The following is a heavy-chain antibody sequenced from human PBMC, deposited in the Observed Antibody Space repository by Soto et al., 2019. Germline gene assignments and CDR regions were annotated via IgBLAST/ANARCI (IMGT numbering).Heavy chain of an antibody. V-gene: IGHV1-69*01. CDR1: GGTFGNSA. D-gene: IGHD3-16*01. J-gene: IGHJ4*02. CDR3: AKVMAAAGYDS. Sequence: QVKLVQSGAEVKKPGSSVKVSCKASGGTFGNSAISWVRQDPGQGLEWMGGIIPVFGTVNYAQKFEGRGTITADESTSTVFMEMSRLTSEDTAVYYCAKVMAAAGYDSWGQGTLVTVSS. CDR2: IIPVFGTV.